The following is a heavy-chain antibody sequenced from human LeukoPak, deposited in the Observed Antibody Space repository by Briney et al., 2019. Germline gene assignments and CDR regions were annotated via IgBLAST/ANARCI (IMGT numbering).Heavy chain of an antibody. J-gene: IGHJ6*02. CDR1: GYTFTSYY. D-gene: IGHD3-10*01. V-gene: IGHV1-46*01. CDR2: ISPSGGTT. CDR3: ARGELLFPYGMDV. Sequence: ASVRVSCKASGYTFTSYYIHWVRQAPGQGLEWMGIISPSGGTTNYAQKFQGRVTMTRDTSTSTVDMELSSLRSKDTAVYYCARGELLFPYGMDVWGLGTTVTVSS.